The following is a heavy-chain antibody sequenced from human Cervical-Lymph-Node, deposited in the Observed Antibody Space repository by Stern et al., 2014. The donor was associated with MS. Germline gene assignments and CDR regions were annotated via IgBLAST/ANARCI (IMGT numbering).Heavy chain of an antibody. Sequence: QVQLQESGPGLVKPSETLSLTCAVSGDSISSYTHYWAWIRQPPGKGLEWIGSVYYSGATYYNPPLKVPVTIPVHPPRNPFPLGPNSVPAADPAVYYCAKHACTGAACPFALWGQGTLVTVSS. CDR1: GDSISSYTHY. V-gene: IGHV4-39*01. CDR3: AKHACTGAACPFAL. D-gene: IGHD2-8*02. CDR2: VYYSGAT. J-gene: IGHJ4*02.